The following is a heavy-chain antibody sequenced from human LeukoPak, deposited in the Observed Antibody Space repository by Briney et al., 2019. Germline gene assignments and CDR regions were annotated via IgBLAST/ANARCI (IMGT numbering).Heavy chain of an antibody. CDR3: AKDRSGNSYGHFDY. CDR1: GFTFDDYA. D-gene: IGHD3-10*01. Sequence: GGSLRLSCAASGFTFDDYAMHWVRQAPGKGLEWVSLISWRGGSTYYADSVKGRFTISRDNSKNSLYLHMNSLRAEDTALYYCAKDRSGNSYGHFDYWGQGTLVTVSS. CDR2: ISWRGGST. V-gene: IGHV3-43D*04. J-gene: IGHJ4*02.